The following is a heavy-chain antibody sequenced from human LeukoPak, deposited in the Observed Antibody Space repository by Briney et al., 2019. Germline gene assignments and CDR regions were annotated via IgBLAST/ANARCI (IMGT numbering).Heavy chain of an antibody. CDR2: IYYSGST. J-gene: IGHJ4*02. D-gene: IGHD6-19*01. V-gene: IGHV4-31*03. CDR3: ARGRQWLVKYFDY. CDR1: GGSISSGGYY. Sequence: SQTLSLTCTVSGGSISSGGYYWSWIRQHPGKGLEWIGYIYYSGSTYYNPSLKSRVTISVDTSKNQFSLKLSSVTAADTAAYYCARGRQWLVKYFDYWGQGTLVTVSS.